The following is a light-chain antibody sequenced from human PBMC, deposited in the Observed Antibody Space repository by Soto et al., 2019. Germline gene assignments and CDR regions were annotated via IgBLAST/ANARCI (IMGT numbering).Light chain of an antibody. J-gene: IGKJ1*01. Sequence: EIVLTQSPATLSSSPGETATLSCSASQYVGSRLAWYQHKPGQAPRLLIYYMSKRATGIPARFSGSGSGTDLTLTISSLEPDEFAIYYCHQRQSLPRTFGQGTKGEIK. CDR1: QYVGSR. CDR2: YMS. CDR3: HQRQSLPRT. V-gene: IGKV3-11*01.